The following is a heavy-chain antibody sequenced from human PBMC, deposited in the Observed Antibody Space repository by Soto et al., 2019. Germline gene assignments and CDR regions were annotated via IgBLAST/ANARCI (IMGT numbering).Heavy chain of an antibody. D-gene: IGHD3-10*01. V-gene: IGHV3-23*01. J-gene: IGHJ4*02. CDR1: GFTFSSYA. CDR2: ISGSGGST. Sequence: GGSLRLSCAASGFTFSSYAMSWVRQAPGKGLEWVSAISGSGGSTYYADSVEGRFTISRDNSKNTLYLQMNSLRVEDTAVYYCARDPSFGALDYWGQGALVTVSS. CDR3: ARDPSFGALDY.